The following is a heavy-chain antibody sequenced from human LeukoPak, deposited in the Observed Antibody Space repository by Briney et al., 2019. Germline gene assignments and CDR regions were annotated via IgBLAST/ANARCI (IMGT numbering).Heavy chain of an antibody. CDR3: ARSGSSSGWYVNWFDP. V-gene: IGHV4-34*01. J-gene: IGHJ5*02. CDR2: IYHSGST. Sequence: SETLSLTCAVYGGSFSGYYWSWIRQPPGKGLEWIGEIYHSGSTNYNPSLKSRVTISVDKSKNQFSLKLSSVTAADTAVYYCARSGSSSGWYVNWFDPWGQGTLVTVSS. CDR1: GGSFSGYY. D-gene: IGHD6-19*01.